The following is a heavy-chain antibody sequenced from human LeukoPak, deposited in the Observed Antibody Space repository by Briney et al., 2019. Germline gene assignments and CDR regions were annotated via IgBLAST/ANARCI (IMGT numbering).Heavy chain of an antibody. D-gene: IGHD2/OR15-2a*01. CDR3: ASAEVIALDY. CDR2: IYRGSDT. J-gene: IGHJ4*02. V-gene: IGHV3-53*01. CDR1: RFIVSSNY. Sequence: PGGSLRLSCVASRFIVSSNYMNWVRQAPGKGLEWVSVIYRGSDTYYADSVKGRFTISRDNSKNTLYLQMNSLRAEDTAIYYCASAEVIALDYWGQGTLVTVSS.